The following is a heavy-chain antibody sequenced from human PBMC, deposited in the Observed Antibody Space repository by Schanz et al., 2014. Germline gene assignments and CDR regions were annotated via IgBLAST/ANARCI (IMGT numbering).Heavy chain of an antibody. CDR2: ISVYHGHT. CDR1: GYTFNNHG. V-gene: IGHV1-18*01. D-gene: IGHD3-10*01. CDR3: VRDAGWAFGDYHGMDV. J-gene: IGHJ6*02. Sequence: QVQLVQSGGEVKKPGASATVSCKASGYTFNNHGISWVRQAPGQGLEWMGWISVYHGHTNDAEKVHGRVTMTTDTSTSTAYMELRSLISDDTAVYYGVRDAGWAFGDYHGMDVWGQGTSVTVSS.